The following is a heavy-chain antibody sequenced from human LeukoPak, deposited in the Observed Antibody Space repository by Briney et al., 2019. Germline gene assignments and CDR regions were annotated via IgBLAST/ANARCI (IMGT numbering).Heavy chain of an antibody. CDR1: GGSFSGYY. D-gene: IGHD2-8*01. J-gene: IGHJ4*01. Sequence: ASETLSLTCAVYGGSFSGYYWSWIRQPPGKGLEWSGEINHSGSTNYNPSLKSRVTISVDTSKNQFSLKLSSVTAADTAVYYCARGESRYCTNGVCFTYKYYFDYWGHGTL. CDR3: ARGESRYCTNGVCFTYKYYFDY. CDR2: INHSGST. V-gene: IGHV4-34*01.